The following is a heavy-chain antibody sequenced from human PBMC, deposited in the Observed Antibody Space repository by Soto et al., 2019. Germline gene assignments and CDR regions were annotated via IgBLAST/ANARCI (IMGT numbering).Heavy chain of an antibody. CDR2: IYYSGST. V-gene: IGHV4-39*01. CDR3: ATLPGGPYCYAGSGSFDI. CDR1: GGSISSSSYY. D-gene: IGHD3-22*01. J-gene: IGHJ3*02. Sequence: QLQLQESGPGLVKPSETLSLTCTVSGGSISSSSYYWGWIRQPPGKGLEWIGSIYYSGSTYYNPSLKSRVPISVDPSTHQFSLQLSSVTAADTPVYYCATLPGGPYCYAGSGSFDIWGQGTVVTVSS.